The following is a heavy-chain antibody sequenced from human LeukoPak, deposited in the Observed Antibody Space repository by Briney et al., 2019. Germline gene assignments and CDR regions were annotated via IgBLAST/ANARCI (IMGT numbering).Heavy chain of an antibody. V-gene: IGHV3-23*01. D-gene: IGHD5-24*01. CDR1: GFTFSSYS. Sequence: GGSLRLSCAASGFTFSSYSMNWVRQAPGKGLEWVSGTSDTGGSTYYADSVKGRFTISRDNSKNTLHLQMNSLRADDTAVYYCARSGYNRFDYWGQGTLVTVSS. CDR2: TSDTGGST. CDR3: ARSGYNRFDY. J-gene: IGHJ4*02.